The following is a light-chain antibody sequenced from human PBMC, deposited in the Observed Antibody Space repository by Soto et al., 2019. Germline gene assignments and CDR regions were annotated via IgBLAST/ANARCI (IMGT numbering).Light chain of an antibody. CDR1: SSDVGGYNY. CDR2: DVS. V-gene: IGLV2-11*01. Sequence: QSVLTQPRSVSGSPGQSVTISCTGTSSDVGGYNYVSWYQQHPGKAPKLMIHDVSQRPSGVPDRFSGSKSGNTASLTISGLQHEDEADYYCCSYAGSHFLFGGGTKLTVL. J-gene: IGLJ2*01. CDR3: CSYAGSHFL.